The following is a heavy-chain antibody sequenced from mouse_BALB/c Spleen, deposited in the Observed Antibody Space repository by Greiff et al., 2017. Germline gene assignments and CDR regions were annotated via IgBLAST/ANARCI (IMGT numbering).Heavy chain of an antibody. Sequence: VQLQQSGPELVKPGASVKMSCKASGYTFTSYVMHWVKQKPGQGLEWIGYINPYNDGTKYNEKFKGKATLTSDKSSSTAYMELSSLTSEDSAVYDCAGGYGSSSRYFDVWGAGTTVTVSS. J-gene: IGHJ1*01. CDR1: GYTFTSYV. CDR2: INPYNDGT. CDR3: AGGYGSSSRYFDV. V-gene: IGHV1-14*01. D-gene: IGHD1-1*01.